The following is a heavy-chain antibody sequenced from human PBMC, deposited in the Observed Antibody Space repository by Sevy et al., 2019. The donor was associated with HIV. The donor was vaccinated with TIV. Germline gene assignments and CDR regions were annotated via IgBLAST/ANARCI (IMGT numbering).Heavy chain of an antibody. D-gene: IGHD3-22*01. Sequence: SETLSLTCTVSGGSISSESYFWGWIRQPPGKGLGWIGSIYYSGRTYYNPSLKSRVTISVDTSKNQFSLKLTSVTAADTAVYYCARWRGTRVTMIVVVTTGYFDNWGQGTLVTVSS. CDR2: IYYSGRT. CDR1: GGSISSESYF. J-gene: IGHJ4*03. V-gene: IGHV4-39*01. CDR3: ARWRGTRVTMIVVVTTGYFDN.